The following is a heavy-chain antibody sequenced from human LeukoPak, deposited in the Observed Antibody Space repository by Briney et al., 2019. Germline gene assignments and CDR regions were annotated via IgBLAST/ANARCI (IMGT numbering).Heavy chain of an antibody. Sequence: PGGSLRLSCAASGFTFDDYDLNWVRQAPGKGLEWVSGISWNGRNTAYAESLKGRFTISRDNAKNSLYLQMNSLRAEDTAVYYCARDTNWGFDYWGQGTLVTVSS. CDR2: ISWNGRNT. D-gene: IGHD7-27*01. CDR1: GFTFDDYD. J-gene: IGHJ4*02. V-gene: IGHV3-20*04. CDR3: ARDTNWGFDY.